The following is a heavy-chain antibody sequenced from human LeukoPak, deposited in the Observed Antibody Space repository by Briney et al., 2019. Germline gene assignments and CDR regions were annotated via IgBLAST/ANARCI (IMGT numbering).Heavy chain of an antibody. D-gene: IGHD6-13*01. CDR2: IIPIFGTA. V-gene: IGHV1-69*13. J-gene: IGHJ6*02. CDR3: ARGAAAGIGGMDV. CDR1: GYTFTGYY. Sequence: ASVKVSCKASGYTFTGYYMHWVRQAPGQGLEWMGGIIPIFGTANYAQKFQGRVTITADESTSTAYMELSSLRSEDTAVYYCARGAAAGIGGMDVWGQGTTVTVSS.